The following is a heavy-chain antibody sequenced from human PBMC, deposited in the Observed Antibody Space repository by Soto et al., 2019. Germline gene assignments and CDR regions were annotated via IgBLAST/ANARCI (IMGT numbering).Heavy chain of an antibody. V-gene: IGHV1-2*04. CDR3: ATDPNWNDLSPSYGMDV. J-gene: IGHJ6*02. CDR2: INPNSGGT. D-gene: IGHD1-20*01. Sequence: QVQLVQSGAEVKKPGASVKVSCKASGYTFTGYYMHWVRQAPGQGLEWMGWINPNSGGTNYAQKFQGWLTMTRDTSISTAYMELSRLRSDDTAVYYCATDPNWNDLSPSYGMDVWGQGTTVTVSS. CDR1: GYTFTGYY.